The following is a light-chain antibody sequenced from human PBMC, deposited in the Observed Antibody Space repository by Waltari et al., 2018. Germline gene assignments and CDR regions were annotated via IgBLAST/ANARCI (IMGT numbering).Light chain of an antibody. CDR2: EGN. CDR1: SSDVGKFNL. CDR3: CSYAGSSILV. V-gene: IGLV2-23*01. Sequence: QSALTQPASVSGSPGQSVTIPCTGTSSDVGKFNLASWYQQHPGKAPKLMIYEGNKRPSGISNRFSGSKSGNTASLTISGLQAEDEANYYCCSYAGSSILVFGGGTKLTVL. J-gene: IGLJ2*01.